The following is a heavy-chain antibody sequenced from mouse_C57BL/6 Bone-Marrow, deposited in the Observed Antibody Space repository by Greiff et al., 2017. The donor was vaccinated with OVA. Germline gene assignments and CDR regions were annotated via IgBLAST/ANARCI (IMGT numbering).Heavy chain of an antibody. Sequence: EVQVVESGGGLVKPGGSLKLSCAASGFTFSDYGMHWVRQAPEKGLEWVAYISSGSSTIYYADTVKGRFTISRDNAKTTLFLHMTSLRSEYTAMYYCSRGGYSNYLYWAMDDWGQGTSVTVSS. J-gene: IGHJ4*01. CDR2: ISSGSSTI. CDR1: GFTFSDYG. CDR3: SRGGYSNYLYWAMDD. V-gene: IGHV5-17*01. D-gene: IGHD2-5*01.